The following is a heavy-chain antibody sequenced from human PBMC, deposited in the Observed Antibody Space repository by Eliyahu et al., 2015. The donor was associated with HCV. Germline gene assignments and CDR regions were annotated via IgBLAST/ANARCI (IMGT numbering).Heavy chain of an antibody. J-gene: IGHJ4*02. CDR2: ISGSGGST. V-gene: IGHV3-23*01. CDR1: GFTFSSYA. D-gene: IGHD3-3*01. CDR3: ARRPGRVVTDYYFDY. Sequence: EVQLLESGGGLVQPGGSLRXSCAASGFTFSSYAMSWVRQAXGKGLEWVSAISGSGGSTYYADSVKGRFTISRDNSKNTLYLQMNSLRAEDTAVYYCARRPGRVVTDYYFDYWGQGTLVTVSS.